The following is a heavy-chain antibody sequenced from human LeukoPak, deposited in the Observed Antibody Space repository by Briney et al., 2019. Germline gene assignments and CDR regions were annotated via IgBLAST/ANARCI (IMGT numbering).Heavy chain of an antibody. J-gene: IGHJ4*02. Sequence: GGSLRLSCAASGFTFSSYWMSWVRQAPGKGLEWVANIKQDGSEKYYADSVKGRFTISRDNSKNTLYLQMNSLRAEDTAVYFCAKDKDPWKSTSISDFDYWGQGTLVTVSS. CDR3: AKDKDPWKSTSISDFDY. D-gene: IGHD1-1*01. CDR1: GFTFSSYW. V-gene: IGHV3-7*01. CDR2: IKQDGSEK.